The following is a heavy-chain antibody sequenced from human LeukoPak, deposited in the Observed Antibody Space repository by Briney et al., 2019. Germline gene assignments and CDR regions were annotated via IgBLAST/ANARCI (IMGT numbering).Heavy chain of an antibody. CDR3: ARQGTTVVEKLFDY. CDR2: IYHSGST. J-gene: IGHJ4*02. D-gene: IGHD4-23*01. Sequence: PSETLSLTCAVSGYSISSGYYWGWIRQPPGSVVGGIGSIYHSGSTYYNPSLKSRVTISVDTSKNQFSLKLSSVTAADTAVYYCARQGTTVVEKLFDYWGQGTLVTVSS. V-gene: IGHV4-38-2*01. CDR1: GYSISSGYY.